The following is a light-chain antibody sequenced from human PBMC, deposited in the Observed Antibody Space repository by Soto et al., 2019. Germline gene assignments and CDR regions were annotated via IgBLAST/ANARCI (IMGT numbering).Light chain of an antibody. V-gene: IGKV1-5*01. CDR3: QHYSSWT. J-gene: IGKJ1*01. Sequence: IEVTQSPSTLSASVGDRVTITCRAGQSISTWLAWYQQKPGRAPKLLISDASSFESGVTSRFSGSGSGTEFTLTISSLQPDDFATYYCQHYSSWTFGQGTKVDIK. CDR1: QSISTW. CDR2: DAS.